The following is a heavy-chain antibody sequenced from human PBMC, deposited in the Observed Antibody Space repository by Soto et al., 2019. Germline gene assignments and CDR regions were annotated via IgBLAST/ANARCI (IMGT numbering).Heavy chain of an antibody. CDR3: ARDALVLQWLPYYFDY. D-gene: IGHD6-19*01. V-gene: IGHV1-18*01. CDR1: GYAFRSYG. Sequence: ASVKVSCKASGYAFRSYGITWVRQAPGQGLEWMLWMIPYNGNTNYAQKFQGRVTMTIDTSTNTAYMELRSLRSDDTAVYYCARDALVLQWLPYYFDYWGQGTLVTVSS. J-gene: IGHJ4*02. CDR2: MIPYNGNT.